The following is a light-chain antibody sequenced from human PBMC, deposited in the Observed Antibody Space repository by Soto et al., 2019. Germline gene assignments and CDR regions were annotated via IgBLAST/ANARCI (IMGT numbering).Light chain of an antibody. CDR2: AAS. CDR1: QSISSY. CDR3: QRSFSTPLT. Sequence: DIQMTQSPSSLSASAGDRVTITCRASQSISSYLHWYQQKPGKAPKLLIYAASSLQSGVPSRFSGSGSGTDFTLTISSLQPEDFATYDCQRSFSTPLTFGGGTKVEIK. J-gene: IGKJ4*01. V-gene: IGKV1-39*01.